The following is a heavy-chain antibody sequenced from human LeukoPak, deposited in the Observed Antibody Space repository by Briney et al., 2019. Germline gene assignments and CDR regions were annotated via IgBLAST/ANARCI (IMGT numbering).Heavy chain of an antibody. CDR2: ISGSGDNT. CDR1: GFTFSSQS. CDR3: VKWTGYGMY. V-gene: IGHV3-23*01. D-gene: IGHD3/OR15-3a*01. J-gene: IGHJ4*02. Sequence: PGGSLRLSCAASGFTFSSQSMTWVRQAPGKGLEWVSGISGSGDNTYHGDSVKGRFTISRDNSKSTMYLQINSLRVEDTAVYYCVKWTGYGMYWGQGTLVTVSS.